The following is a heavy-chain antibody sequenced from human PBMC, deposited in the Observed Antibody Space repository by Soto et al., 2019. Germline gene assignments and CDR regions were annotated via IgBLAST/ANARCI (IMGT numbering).Heavy chain of an antibody. CDR2: ISSSSSYI. CDR3: ASPKERIAVAGTDY. D-gene: IGHD6-19*01. CDR1: GFTFSSYS. V-gene: IGHV3-21*01. J-gene: IGHJ4*02. Sequence: PGGSLRLSCAASGFTFSSYSMNWVRQAPGKGLEWVSSISSSSSYIYYADSVKGRFTISRDNAKNSLYLQMNSLRAEDTAVYFCASPKERIAVAGTDYWGQGILVTVSS.